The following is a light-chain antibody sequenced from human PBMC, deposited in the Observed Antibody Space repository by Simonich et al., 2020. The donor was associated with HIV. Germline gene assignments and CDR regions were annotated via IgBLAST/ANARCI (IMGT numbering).Light chain of an antibody. CDR1: SKHVEGYP. CDR2: GNS. Sequence: QSALTQEASVSGTVGQKGTLSCTGNSKHVEGYPIGGYKQFSHGAPRTVMFGNSLPSGIPDRFSGSKSGTTASLTISGLQPEDEADYYCSTWDYSLSAWVFGGGTKLTVL. J-gene: IGLJ3*02. CDR3: STWDYSLSAWV. V-gene: IGLV1-44*01.